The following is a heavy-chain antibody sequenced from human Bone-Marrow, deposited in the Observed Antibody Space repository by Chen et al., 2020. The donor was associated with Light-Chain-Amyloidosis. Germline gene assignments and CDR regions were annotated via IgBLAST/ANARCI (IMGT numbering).Heavy chain of an antibody. CDR2: FDPEDEEM. J-gene: IGHJ4*02. D-gene: IGHD3-22*01. CDR1: GDSLTDLA. Sequence: QVQLVQSGAEVKRPGASVKVSCTVSGDSLTDLAFHWVRQAPGKGLEWVGGFDPEDEEMMYGQKFQGRVRMIEDTSTETAYMELTSLTSEDTAIYYCATDVDVGDYYETGFNYWGQGTLVTVSS. V-gene: IGHV1-24*01. CDR3: ATDVDVGDYYETGFNY.